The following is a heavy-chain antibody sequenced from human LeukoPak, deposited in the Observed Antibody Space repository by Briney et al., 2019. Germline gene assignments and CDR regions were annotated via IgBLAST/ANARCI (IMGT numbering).Heavy chain of an antibody. CDR1: VYSISSGDYY. J-gene: IGHJ5*02. D-gene: IGHD3-3*01. Sequence: SETLSLTCTLSVYSISSGDYYWSWIRQPPGKGLEWIGYIYYSGSTYYNPSLKSRVTISVDTSKNQFSLKLSSVTAADTAVYYCARGYDFWGGYYQNWFDPWGQGTLVTVSS. CDR3: ARGYDFWGGYYQNWFDP. CDR2: IYYSGST. V-gene: IGHV4-30-4*08.